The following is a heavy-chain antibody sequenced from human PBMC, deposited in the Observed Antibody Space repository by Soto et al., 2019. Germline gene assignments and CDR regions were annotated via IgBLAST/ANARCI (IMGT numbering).Heavy chain of an antibody. CDR1: GFNFNIFG. D-gene: IGHD3-3*01. CDR3: AKGEGPLTIFGGKDS. Sequence: QVQLVESGGGVVQPGRSLRLSCAASGFNFNIFGLHWVRQTPGKGLEWVAVISYDSTIKYHADSVKGRITISRDNAQSTLYLQMDSLRTEDTAIYSCAKGEGPLTIFGGKDSWGQGALVTVSS. V-gene: IGHV3-30*18. J-gene: IGHJ5*02. CDR2: ISYDSTIK.